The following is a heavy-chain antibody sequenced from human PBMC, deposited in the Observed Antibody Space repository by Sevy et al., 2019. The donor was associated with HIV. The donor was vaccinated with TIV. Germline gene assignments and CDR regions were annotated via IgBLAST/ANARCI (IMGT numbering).Heavy chain of an antibody. Sequence: SETLSLTCTVSGGSISSYYWSWIRQPAGKGLEWIGRIYTSGSTNYNPSLKSRVTMSVDTSKNQCSLKLSSVTAADTAVYYCARGGSSWKMYNWFDPWGQGTLVTVSS. V-gene: IGHV4-4*07. CDR3: ARGGSSWKMYNWFDP. CDR2: IYTSGST. CDR1: GGSISSYY. J-gene: IGHJ5*02. D-gene: IGHD6-13*01.